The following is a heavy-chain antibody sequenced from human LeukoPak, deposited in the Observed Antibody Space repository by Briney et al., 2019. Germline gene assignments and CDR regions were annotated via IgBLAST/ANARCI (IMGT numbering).Heavy chain of an antibody. CDR3: ARVSESGSYFWFDP. J-gene: IGHJ5*02. CDR1: GGSISSSSYY. CDR2: IYTSGSA. D-gene: IGHD3-10*01. V-gene: IGHV4-61*02. Sequence: SETLSLTCSVSGGSISSSSYYWAWIRQPAGKGLEWIGRIYTSGSANYNPSLEGRVTMSVDRSKNQFSLKFNSVTAADTAVYYCARVSESGSYFWFDPWGQGTLVTVSS.